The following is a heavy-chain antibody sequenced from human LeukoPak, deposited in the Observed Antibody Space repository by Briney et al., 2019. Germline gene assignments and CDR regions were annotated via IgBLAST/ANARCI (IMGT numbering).Heavy chain of an antibody. CDR1: GGSIRSYN. CDR3: ARVSDERWLQPHQLDY. J-gene: IGHJ4*02. V-gene: IGHV4-59*01. Sequence: PSETLSLTCTVSGGSIRSYNRSWIRHPPEKGLEWIGYIYYSGSTNYNPSHNSRVTISVDTSKNQFSLKLSSVTAADTAVYYCARVSDERWLQPHQLDYWGQGTLVTVS. CDR2: IYYSGST. D-gene: IGHD5-24*01.